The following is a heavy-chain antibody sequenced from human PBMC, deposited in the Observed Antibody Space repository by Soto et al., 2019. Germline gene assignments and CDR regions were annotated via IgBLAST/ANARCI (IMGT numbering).Heavy chain of an antibody. J-gene: IGHJ6*02. V-gene: IGHV1-18*01. CDR3: ARDVVVVPAANYGMDA. CDR1: GGTFSRYA. D-gene: IGHD2-2*01. CDR2: LSAYDGNT. Sequence: GASVKVSCKASGGTFSRYAISWVRQAPGQGLEWMGGLSAYDGNTNYAQKLQGRGTMTTDTSTSTAYMELRSLRSDDTAVYFCARDVVVVPAANYGMDAWGQGTTVTVSS.